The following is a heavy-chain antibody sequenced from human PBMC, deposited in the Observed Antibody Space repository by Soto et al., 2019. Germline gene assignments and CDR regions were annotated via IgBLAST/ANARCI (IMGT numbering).Heavy chain of an antibody. CDR2: INAGNGNT. D-gene: IGHD6-13*01. J-gene: IGHJ6*02. CDR1: GYTFTSYA. Sequence: QVQLVQSGAEVKKPGASVKVSCKASGYTFTSYAMHWVRQAPGQRLEWMGWINAGNGNTKYSQKFQGRVTITRDTSASTAYMELSSLRSEDTAVYYCARDFIAANYYYYYGMDVWGQGTTVTVSS. CDR3: ARDFIAANYYYYYGMDV. V-gene: IGHV1-3*01.